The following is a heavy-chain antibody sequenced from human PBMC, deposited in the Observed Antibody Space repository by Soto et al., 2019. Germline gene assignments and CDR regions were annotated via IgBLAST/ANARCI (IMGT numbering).Heavy chain of an antibody. Sequence: QVQLVESGGGVVQPGRSLRLSCAASGFMFSSYGMHWVRQAPGKGLEWVAVISYDGSNKYYADSVKGRFTISRDNSKNTLYLQKNSLRAEDTAVYYCGKRNSAVVGTFPRHWGQGKFFSVSS. CDR3: GKRNSAVVGTFPRH. V-gene: IGHV3-30*18. CDR1: GFMFSSYG. D-gene: IGHD6-19*01. CDR2: ISYDGSNK. J-gene: IGHJ3*01.